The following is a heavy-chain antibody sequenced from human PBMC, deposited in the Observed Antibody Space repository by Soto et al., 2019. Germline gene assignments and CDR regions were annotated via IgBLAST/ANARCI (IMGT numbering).Heavy chain of an antibody. Sequence: ASVKVSCKASGYTFTSYGISWVRQAPGQGLEWMGWISAYNGNTNYAQKLQGRVTMTTDTSTSTAYMELRSLRSDDTAVYYCARRSYCSSTSCYIFDYWGQGTLVTVS. CDR2: ISAYNGNT. CDR3: ARRSYCSSTSCYIFDY. V-gene: IGHV1-18*01. CDR1: GYTFTSYG. D-gene: IGHD2-2*02. J-gene: IGHJ4*02.